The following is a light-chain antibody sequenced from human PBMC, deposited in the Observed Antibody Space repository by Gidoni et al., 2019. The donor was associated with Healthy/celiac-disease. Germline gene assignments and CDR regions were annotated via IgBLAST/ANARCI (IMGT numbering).Light chain of an antibody. CDR2: KVS. J-gene: IGKJ3*01. CDR1: QSLVFSDGNTY. CDR3: MQGTHWPPFT. Sequence: DVVMTPSPLSLPVTLGQPASISSRSSQSLVFSDGNTYLNWLQQRPGESPRRLIYKVSNRDSGVPDRFSGSGSGTDVTLKISRVEAEDVGVYYCMQGTHWPPFTFGPGTKVDIK. V-gene: IGKV2-30*01.